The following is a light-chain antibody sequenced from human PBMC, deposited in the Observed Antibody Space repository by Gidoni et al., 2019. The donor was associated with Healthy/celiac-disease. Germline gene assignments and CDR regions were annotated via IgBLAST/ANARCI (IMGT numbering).Light chain of an antibody. CDR2: AAS. CDR3: QQSYSTPP. Sequence: IPMTQSPSSLSASVGDRVTITCRASQSISSYLNWYQQKPGKAPKLLIYAASSLQSGVPSRFSGSGSGTDFTLTISSLQPEDFATYYCQQSYSTPPFGQGTKVEIK. CDR1: QSISSY. J-gene: IGKJ1*01. V-gene: IGKV1-39*01.